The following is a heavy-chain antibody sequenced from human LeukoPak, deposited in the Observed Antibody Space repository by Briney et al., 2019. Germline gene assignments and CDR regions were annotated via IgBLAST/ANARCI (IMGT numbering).Heavy chain of an antibody. CDR2: ISSSGSSM. CDR3: ARSPLSPWAAAATYFDY. J-gene: IGHJ4*02. V-gene: IGHV3-11*01. Sequence: GGSLRLSCAASGFPFRDYHMSWIRQAPGKGREWVSYISSSGSSMYYVGSVKGRFTIARYNAKNSLYLQMNSLKAEDTAVYYCARSPLSPWAAAATYFDYWGQGTLVTVSS. CDR1: GFPFRDYH. D-gene: IGHD6-13*01.